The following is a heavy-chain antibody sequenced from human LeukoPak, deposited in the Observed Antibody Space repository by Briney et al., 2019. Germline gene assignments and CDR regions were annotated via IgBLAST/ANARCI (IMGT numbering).Heavy chain of an antibody. Sequence: ASVKVSCKASGYTFTGYYIHWVRQAPGQGLEWMGWINPDSGGTNYAQKFQGRVTMTTDTSTSTAYMELRSLRSDDTAVYYCAISGYCSSTSCYTGGAIHYFDYWGQGTLVTVSS. CDR2: INPDSGGT. J-gene: IGHJ4*02. CDR1: GYTFTGYY. D-gene: IGHD2-2*02. V-gene: IGHV1-2*02. CDR3: AISGYCSSTSCYTGGAIHYFDY.